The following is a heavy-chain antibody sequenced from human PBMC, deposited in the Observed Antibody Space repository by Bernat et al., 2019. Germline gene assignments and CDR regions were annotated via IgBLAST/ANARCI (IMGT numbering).Heavy chain of an antibody. V-gene: IGHV3-23*01. Sequence: EVQLLESGGGLVQPGGSLRLSCAASGFTFNSYAMSWVRQAPGKGLEWVSAFSGSGGSTYYADSVKGRFTISRDNTKNTLYLQMKSLRAEDTALYYCAKATGVVAPTYIDYWGQGTLVTVSS. D-gene: IGHD2-15*01. CDR3: AKATGVVAPTYIDY. CDR1: GFTFNSYA. J-gene: IGHJ4*02. CDR2: FSGSGGST.